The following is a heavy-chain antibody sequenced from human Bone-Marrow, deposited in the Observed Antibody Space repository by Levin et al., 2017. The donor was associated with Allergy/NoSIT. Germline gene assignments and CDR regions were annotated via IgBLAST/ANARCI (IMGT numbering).Heavy chain of an antibody. CDR3: AREPRWEQSPDGGMDV. Sequence: GASVKVSCRTSGYKFSDHGISWVRQAPGQGLEWMGWISGYTGDAKYAQKFQGRVSLTMDRSTRTYYMELRSLTSDDAAIYFCAREPRWEQSPDGGMDVWGQGTTVTVAS. CDR1: GYKFSDHG. J-gene: IGHJ6*02. D-gene: IGHD5-24*01. CDR2: ISGYTGDA. V-gene: IGHV1-18*01.